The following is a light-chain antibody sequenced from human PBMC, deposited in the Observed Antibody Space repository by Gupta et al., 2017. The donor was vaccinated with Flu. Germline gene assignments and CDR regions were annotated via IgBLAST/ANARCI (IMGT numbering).Light chain of an antibody. CDR1: SSNIGNNA. Sequence: QSVLTQPPSVSEAPRQRVTISCSGSSSNIGNNAVHWYQQLPGKAPKLLIYYDDLRPSGVSDRFSGSKSGTSASLAISGLQSEDGADYYCAAWDDSLNGWVFGGGTKLTVL. V-gene: IGLV1-36*01. CDR3: AAWDDSLNGWV. J-gene: IGLJ3*02. CDR2: YDD.